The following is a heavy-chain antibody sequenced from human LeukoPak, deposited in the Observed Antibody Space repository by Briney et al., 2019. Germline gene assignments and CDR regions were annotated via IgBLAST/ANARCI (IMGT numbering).Heavy chain of an antibody. D-gene: IGHD3-22*01. Sequence: ASVKVSCKASGGTFSSYAISWVRQAPGQGLAWLGRIIPILGIANYAQKYQGRVTITADKSTSTAYMELSSLRSEDTALYYCARDGPYYYDSSGYAPSEDMYYIDYWGQGTLVTVAS. V-gene: IGHV1-69*04. CDR3: ARDGPYYYDSSGYAPSEDMYYIDY. CDR2: IIPILGIA. CDR1: GGTFSSYA. J-gene: IGHJ4*02.